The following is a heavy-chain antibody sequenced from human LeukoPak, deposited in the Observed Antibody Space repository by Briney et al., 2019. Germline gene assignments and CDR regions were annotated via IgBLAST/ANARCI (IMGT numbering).Heavy chain of an antibody. Sequence: ASVKVSCKASGYVFDIYALIWVRQAPGQGLELMGWINTNTGNPTYAQGFTGRFVFSLDTSVSTAYLQISSLKAEDTAVYYCARDYTLTLGTTTYFQHWGQGTLVTVSS. D-gene: IGHD1-26*01. V-gene: IGHV7-4-1*02. CDR1: GYVFDIYA. J-gene: IGHJ1*01. CDR3: ARDYTLTLGTTTYFQH. CDR2: INTNTGNP.